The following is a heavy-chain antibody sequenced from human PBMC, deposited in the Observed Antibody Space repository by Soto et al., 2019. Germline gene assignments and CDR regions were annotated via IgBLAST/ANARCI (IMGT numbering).Heavy chain of an antibody. CDR1: GFTFSNYA. CDR2: IKSKTDGGTT. J-gene: IGHJ5*02. Sequence: GGSLRLSCAASGFTFSNYAMNWVRLAPGKGLEWVGRIKSKTDGGTTDYAAPVKGRFTISRDDSKNTLYLQMNSLRAEDTAIYYCAKDFDRSYTSAWSWGQGTLVTVSS. CDR3: AKDFDRSYTSAWS. V-gene: IGHV3-15*07. D-gene: IGHD3-10*01.